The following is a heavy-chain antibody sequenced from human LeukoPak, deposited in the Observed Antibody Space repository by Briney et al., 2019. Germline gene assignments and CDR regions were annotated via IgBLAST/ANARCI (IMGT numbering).Heavy chain of an antibody. D-gene: IGHD3-22*01. Sequence: SVEVSCKASGGTFSSYAISWVRQAPGQGLEWMGRIIPILGIANYAQKFQGRVTITADKSTSTAYMELSSLRSEDTAVYYCARDRPTRDYDSSGYRDAFDIWGQGTMVTVSS. CDR2: IIPILGIA. J-gene: IGHJ3*02. CDR3: ARDRPTRDYDSSGYRDAFDI. CDR1: GGTFSSYA. V-gene: IGHV1-69*04.